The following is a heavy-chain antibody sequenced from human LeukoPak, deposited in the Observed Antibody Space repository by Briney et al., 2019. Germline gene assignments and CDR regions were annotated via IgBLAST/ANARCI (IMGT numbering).Heavy chain of an antibody. Sequence: SETLSLTCTVSGGSISSHYWSWIRQPPGKGLEWIGYIYYSGSTNYNPSLKSRVTISVDTSKNQFSLKLSSVTAADTAVYYCARRIAADFDYYYMDVWGKGTTVTVSS. V-gene: IGHV4-59*11. CDR3: ARRIAADFDYYYMDV. D-gene: IGHD6-13*01. CDR1: GGSISSHY. J-gene: IGHJ6*03. CDR2: IYYSGST.